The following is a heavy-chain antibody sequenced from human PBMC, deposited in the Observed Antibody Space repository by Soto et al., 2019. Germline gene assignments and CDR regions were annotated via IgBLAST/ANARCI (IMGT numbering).Heavy chain of an antibody. CDR3: ARDRRADDYGDDAFDN. J-gene: IGHJ4*02. D-gene: IGHD4-17*01. CDR1: GLIVDNNY. CDR2: MYSAGNT. V-gene: IGHV3-66*01. Sequence: EAQLVESGGGLVQRGGSLRLSCAASGLIVDNNYMSWVRQAPGKGLEWISVMYSAGNTYYADSVRGRFTISRDSSTNTLFLEMHSLRVEDTAVYYCARDRRADDYGDDAFDNWGQGTLVTVSS.